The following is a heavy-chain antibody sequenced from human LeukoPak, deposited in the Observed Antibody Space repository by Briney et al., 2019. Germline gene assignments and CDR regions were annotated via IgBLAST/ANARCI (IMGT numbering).Heavy chain of an antibody. V-gene: IGHV1-69*06. D-gene: IGHD1-26*01. CDR3: ARDDGEYSGSRRWFDP. CDR1: GGTFSSYA. J-gene: IGHJ5*02. Sequence: GASVKVSRKASGGTFSSYAISWVRQAPGQGLEWMGGIIPIFGTASYAQKFQGRVTITADKSTSTAYMELSSLRSEDTAVYYCARDDGEYSGSRRWFDPWGQGTLVTVSS. CDR2: IIPIFGTA.